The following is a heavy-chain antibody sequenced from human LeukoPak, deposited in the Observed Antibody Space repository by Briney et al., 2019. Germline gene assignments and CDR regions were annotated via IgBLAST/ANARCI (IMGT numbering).Heavy chain of an antibody. J-gene: IGHJ4*02. Sequence: QTGGSLRLSCAASGSTFSSYWMTWVRQAPGKGLEWVANIKGDGSEKYYVDSVKGRFTISRDNAKNSLYLQMNSLRGEDTAVYYCARRMVATNLDFWGQGTLVTVSS. D-gene: IGHD2-21*02. V-gene: IGHV3-7*04. CDR3: ARRMVATNLDF. CDR2: IKGDGSEK. CDR1: GSTFSSYW.